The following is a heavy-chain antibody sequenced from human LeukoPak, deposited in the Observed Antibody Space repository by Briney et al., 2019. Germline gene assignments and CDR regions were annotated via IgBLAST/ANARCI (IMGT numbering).Heavy chain of an antibody. J-gene: IGHJ4*02. Sequence: GGSLRLSCVASGFTFSIYGMHWVRQAPGKGLEWVAYLAYDASLVDYTNSVKGRFTISRDNSKNTLFLQMNSLRPEDTAVYYCAKKGGSWNYFDSWGQGTLVTASS. V-gene: IGHV3-30*02. D-gene: IGHD6-13*01. CDR2: LAYDASLV. CDR1: GFTFSIYG. CDR3: AKKGGSWNYFDS.